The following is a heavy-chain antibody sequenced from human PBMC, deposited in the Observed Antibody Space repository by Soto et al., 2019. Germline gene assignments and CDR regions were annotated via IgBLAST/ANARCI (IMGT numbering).Heavy chain of an antibody. D-gene: IGHD5-18*01. V-gene: IGHV2-5*02. CDR3: AREMCYSTYFDS. Sequence: QITLRESGPALVRPTQTLTLTCTFSGFSLSSNGVGVGWIRQPPGKALEWLALIYWDDDHRYSPSLQTRLTLTKDTSKNQVVLTMTKLDPVDTATYYCAREMCYSTYFDSWGQGTLVTVSS. CDR1: GFSLSSNGVG. CDR2: IYWDDDH. J-gene: IGHJ4*02.